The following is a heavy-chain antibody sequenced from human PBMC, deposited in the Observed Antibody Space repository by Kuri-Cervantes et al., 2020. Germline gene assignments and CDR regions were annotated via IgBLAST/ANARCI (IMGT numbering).Heavy chain of an antibody. CDR2: ISGSGGST. V-gene: IGHV3-23*01. CDR1: GFTFSSYA. CDR3: ARGGALTVRGVINSHWFDP. J-gene: IGHJ5*02. Sequence: ETLSLTCAASGFTFSSYAMSWVRQAPGKGLEWVSAISGSGGSTYYADSVKGRFTISRDNSKNTLYLQMNSLRAEDTAVYYCARGGALTVRGVINSHWFDPWGQGTLVTVSS. D-gene: IGHD3-10*01.